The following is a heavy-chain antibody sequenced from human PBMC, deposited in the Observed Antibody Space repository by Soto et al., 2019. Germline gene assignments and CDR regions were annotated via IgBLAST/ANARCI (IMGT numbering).Heavy chain of an antibody. J-gene: IGHJ4*02. V-gene: IGHV1-18*01. CDR2: IKPSDGNR. CDR1: GYSFRFYG. D-gene: IGHD3-22*01. CDR3: ARDRLRGYDSSGFYS. Sequence: EASVNVSCKVSGYSFRFYGIHWVRQAPGQGLEWKGGIKPSDGNRKIAQKFEDRVTMTTATSTNTVFLELRSLKSDDTAIYYCARDRLRGYDSSGFYSWGQGTVVTVSS.